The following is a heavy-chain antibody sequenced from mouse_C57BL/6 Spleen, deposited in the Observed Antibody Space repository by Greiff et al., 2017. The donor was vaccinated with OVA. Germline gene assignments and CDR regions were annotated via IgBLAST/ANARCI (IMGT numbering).Heavy chain of an antibody. V-gene: IGHV5-16*01. CDR1: GFTFSDYY. CDR3: ARDGRYFDV. D-gene: IGHD4-1*01. CDR2: INYDGSST. Sequence: EVKLMESAGGLVQPGSSMKLSCTASGFTFSDYYMAWVRQVPEKGLEWVANINYDGSSTYYLDSLKSRFIISRDNAKNILYLQMSSLKSEDTATYYCARDGRYFDVWGTGTTVTVSS. J-gene: IGHJ1*03.